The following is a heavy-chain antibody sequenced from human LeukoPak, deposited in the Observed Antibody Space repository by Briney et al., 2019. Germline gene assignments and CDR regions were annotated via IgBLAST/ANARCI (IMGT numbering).Heavy chain of an antibody. CDR2: MNPNSGNT. CDR1: GYTFTSYY. V-gene: IGHV1-8*02. J-gene: IGHJ5*02. D-gene: IGHD2-2*01. Sequence: ASVKVSCKASGYTFTSYYMHWVRQAPGQGLEWMGWMNPNSGNTGYAQKFQGRVTMTTDTSTSTAYMELRSLRSDDTAVYYCAREGAYCSSTSCHIQNWFDPWGQGTLVTVSS. CDR3: AREGAYCSSTSCHIQNWFDP.